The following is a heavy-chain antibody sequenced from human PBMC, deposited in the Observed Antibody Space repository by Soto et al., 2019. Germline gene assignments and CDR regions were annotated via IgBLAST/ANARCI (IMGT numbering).Heavy chain of an antibody. CDR1: GGSFSGYY. D-gene: IGHD6-19*01. Sequence: SETLSLTCAVYGGSFSGYYWSWIRQPPWKGLEWIGEINHSGSTNYNPSLKSRVTISVDTSKNQFSLKLSSVTAADTAVYYCARGGRGGSGWYAGFNNWFDPWGQGTLVTVYS. J-gene: IGHJ5*02. CDR2: INHSGST. V-gene: IGHV4-34*01. CDR3: ARGGRGGSGWYAGFNNWFDP.